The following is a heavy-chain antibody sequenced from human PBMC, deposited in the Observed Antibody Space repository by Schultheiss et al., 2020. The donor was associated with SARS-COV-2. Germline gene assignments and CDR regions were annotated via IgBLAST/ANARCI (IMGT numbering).Heavy chain of an antibody. Sequence: GESLKISCAASGFTFRSYAMSWVRQAPGKGLEWVSGISGSGSSTFYADSVKGRFTISRDNSKNTLYLQMNSLSADDTATYYCAKEIWKYFEYWGQGTLVTVSS. CDR2: ISGSGSST. V-gene: IGHV3-23*01. J-gene: IGHJ4*02. CDR1: GFTFRSYA. CDR3: AKEIWKYFEY. D-gene: IGHD1-1*01.